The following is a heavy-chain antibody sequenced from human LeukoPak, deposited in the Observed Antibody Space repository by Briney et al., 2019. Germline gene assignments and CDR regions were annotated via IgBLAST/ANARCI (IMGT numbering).Heavy chain of an antibody. J-gene: IGHJ4*02. CDR2: ISAYNGNT. CDR3: ARDDFWSGYYVY. Sequence: ASVKVSCKASGYTFTSYGISWVRQAPGQGLEWMGWISAYNGNTNYAQKLQGRVTMTRDTSTSTVYMELSSLRSEDTAVYYCARDDFWSGYYVYWGQGTLVTVSS. CDR1: GYTFTSYG. D-gene: IGHD3-3*01. V-gene: IGHV1-18*01.